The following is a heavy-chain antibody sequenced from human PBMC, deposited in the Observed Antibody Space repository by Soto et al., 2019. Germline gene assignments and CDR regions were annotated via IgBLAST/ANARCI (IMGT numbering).Heavy chain of an antibody. Sequence: QVQLVQSGAEVKKPGSSVKVSCKASGGTFSSYAISWVQQAPGQGPEWMGGIIPIFGTANYAQKFQGRVTITSDESTSTAYLDLSSLRSEDKAVYYYACGSSTNFDYWGQETPVTVSS. CDR1: GGTFSSYA. CDR2: IIPIFGTA. CDR3: ACGSSTNFDY. V-gene: IGHV1-69*01. D-gene: IGHD2-15*01. J-gene: IGHJ4*02.